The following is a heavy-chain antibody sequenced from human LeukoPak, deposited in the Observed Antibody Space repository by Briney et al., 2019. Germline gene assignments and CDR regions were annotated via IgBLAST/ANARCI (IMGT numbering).Heavy chain of an antibody. V-gene: IGHV3-21*01. CDR1: GFTFSSYN. Sequence: GGSLRLSCAASGFTFSSYNMNWVRQAPGKGLEWVSSISSSSSYIYYADSVKGRFTISRDNAKKSLYLQMNSLRVEDTAVYYCARSELGYNYYYMDVWGKGTTVTISS. CDR3: ARSELGYNYYYMDV. J-gene: IGHJ6*03. CDR2: ISSSSSYI. D-gene: IGHD3-10*01.